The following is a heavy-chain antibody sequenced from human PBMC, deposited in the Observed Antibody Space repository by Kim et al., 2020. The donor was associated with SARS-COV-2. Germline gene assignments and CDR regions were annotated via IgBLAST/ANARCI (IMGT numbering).Heavy chain of an antibody. D-gene: IGHD6-13*01. CDR2: IIPILGIA. V-gene: IGHV1-69*04. J-gene: IGHJ5*02. CDR1: GGTFSSYA. Sequence: SVKVSCKASGGTFSSYAISWVRQAPGQGLEWMGRIIPILGIANYAQKFQGRVTITADKSTSTAYMELSSLRSEDTAVYYCARDRTQQQLVPFDPWGQGTLVTVSS. CDR3: ARDRTQQQLVPFDP.